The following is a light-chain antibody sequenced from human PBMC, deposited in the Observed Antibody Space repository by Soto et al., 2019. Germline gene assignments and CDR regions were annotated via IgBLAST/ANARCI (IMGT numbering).Light chain of an antibody. J-gene: IGKJ1*01. CDR3: QQYYSIPWT. V-gene: IGKV4-1*01. Sequence: DIVMTQSPDSLAVSLGERATINCKSSQSVLYSSNNKNYLGWYQQKPGQTPKLLIYWASTRESGVPDRFSGSGSGTDFTLTISSLQAEDVAVYSCQQYYSIPWTFGQGTKVEIK. CDR1: QSVLYSSNNKNY. CDR2: WAS.